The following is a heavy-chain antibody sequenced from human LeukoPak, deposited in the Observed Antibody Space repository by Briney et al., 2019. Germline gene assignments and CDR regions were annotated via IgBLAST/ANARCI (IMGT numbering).Heavy chain of an antibody. V-gene: IGHV4-59*08. D-gene: IGHD4-11*01. Sequence: SETLSLTCTVSGGSVRSDYWNWIRQPPGKGLEWIGYIHNNGNTNDNPSLESRVTLSMDASKNQFSLRLSSVTAADTALYYCARRSTYGFFDYWGQGTLVTVSS. CDR2: IHNNGNT. CDR3: ARRSTYGFFDY. CDR1: GGSVRSDY. J-gene: IGHJ4*02.